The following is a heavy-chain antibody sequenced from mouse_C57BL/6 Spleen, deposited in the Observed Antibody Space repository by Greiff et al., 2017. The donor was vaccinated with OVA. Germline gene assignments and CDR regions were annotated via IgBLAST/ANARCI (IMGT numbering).Heavy chain of an antibody. Sequence: QVQLQQPGAELVKPGASVKLSCKASGYTFTSYWMHWVKQRPGQGLVWIGMILPNSGSTNYNEKFKSKATLTVDKSSSTGYMQLSSLTSEDAAFYYGARSDYSNRGFAYWGQGTLVTVSA. CDR1: GYTFTSYW. CDR3: ARSDYSNRGFAY. CDR2: ILPNSGST. J-gene: IGHJ3*01. V-gene: IGHV1-64*01. D-gene: IGHD2-5*01.